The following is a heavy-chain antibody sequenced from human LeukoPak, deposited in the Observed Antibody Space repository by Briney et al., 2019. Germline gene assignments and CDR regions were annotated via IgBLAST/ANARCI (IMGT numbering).Heavy chain of an antibody. CDR1: GNSFTTYW. J-gene: IGHJ5*02. CDR2: IDPSDSYT. V-gene: IGHV5-10-1*01. Sequence: GESLKISCKSSGNSFTTYWISWVRQLPGKGLEWMGKIDPSDSYTNYSPSFQGHVTISTDMSISTAYLQWSSLKASDTAMYYCARDGGGAFDPWGQGTLVTVSS. D-gene: IGHD3-10*01. CDR3: ARDGGGAFDP.